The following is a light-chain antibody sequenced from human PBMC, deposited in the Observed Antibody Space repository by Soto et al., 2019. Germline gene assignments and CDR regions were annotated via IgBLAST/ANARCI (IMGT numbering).Light chain of an antibody. V-gene: IGKV3-11*01. CDR3: QQRANWPLS. J-gene: IGKJ4*01. CDR2: DAY. CDR1: QSVGNS. Sequence: EIVLTQSPAALSLSPGERATLSCRASQSVGNSLAWYQQKPGQAPRLLIYDAYSKPLGIPARFTGSGSGTDFTLTISGLEPEDFAVYYCQQRANWPLSFGGGTKVDI.